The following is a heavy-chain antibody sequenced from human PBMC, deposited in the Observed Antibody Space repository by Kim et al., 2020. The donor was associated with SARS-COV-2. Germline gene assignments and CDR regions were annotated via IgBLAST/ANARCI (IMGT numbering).Heavy chain of an antibody. CDR1: GSFRGSY. CDR3: ASQSGDFHNSGRGSGWFDP. CDR2: IYDNGGT. D-gene: IGHD3-10*01. V-gene: IGHV4-59*08. Sequence: SETLSLTCTVSGSFRGSYWTWIRQPPGKGLEWIGYIYDNGGTDYNPSLRSRVTLSLDTSKNQFSLHLRSATAADTAVYFCASQSGDFHNSGRGSGWFDP. J-gene: IGHJ5*02.